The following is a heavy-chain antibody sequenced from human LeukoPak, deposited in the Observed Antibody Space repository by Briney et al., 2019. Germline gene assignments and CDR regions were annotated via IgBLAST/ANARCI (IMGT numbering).Heavy chain of an antibody. CDR1: GYTLTQLS. CDR2: FDPEDGET. Sequence: ASVKVSCKASGYTLTQLSMHWVRQAPGKGLEWMGGFDPEDGETIYAQKFQGRVTMTEDTSTDTAYMELSSLRSDDTAVYYCATDSRTYFLFWGQGTLVTVSS. V-gene: IGHV1-24*01. J-gene: IGHJ4*02. D-gene: IGHD1-26*01. CDR3: ATDSRTYFLF.